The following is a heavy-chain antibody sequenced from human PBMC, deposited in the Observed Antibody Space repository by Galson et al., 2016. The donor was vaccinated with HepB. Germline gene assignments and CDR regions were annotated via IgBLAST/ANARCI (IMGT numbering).Heavy chain of an antibody. CDR1: RFTFSSYS. CDR2: ITSRSNYR. Sequence: SLRLSCAASRFTFSSYSMNWVRQAPGKGLEWISSITSRSNYRYYADSVKGRFTISRDNSKNTVHLHMNSLRVEDTAVYYCAKMRVYTSGWLIHGMDVWGQGTPVTVSS. J-gene: IGHJ6*02. CDR3: AKMRVYTSGWLIHGMDV. V-gene: IGHV3-21*04. D-gene: IGHD6-19*01.